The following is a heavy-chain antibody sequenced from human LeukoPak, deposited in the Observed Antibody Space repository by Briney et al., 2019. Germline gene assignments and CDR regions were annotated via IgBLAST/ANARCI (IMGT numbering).Heavy chain of an antibody. Sequence: GGSLRLSCAASGFTFSSYSMDWVRQAPGKGLEWVSSISSSSSYIYYADSVKGRFTISRDNAKNSLYLQMNSLRAEDTAVYYCARDYRWLPFDYWGQGTLVTVSS. V-gene: IGHV3-21*01. CDR2: ISSSSSYI. CDR3: ARDYRWLPFDY. J-gene: IGHJ4*02. D-gene: IGHD5-24*01. CDR1: GFTFSSYS.